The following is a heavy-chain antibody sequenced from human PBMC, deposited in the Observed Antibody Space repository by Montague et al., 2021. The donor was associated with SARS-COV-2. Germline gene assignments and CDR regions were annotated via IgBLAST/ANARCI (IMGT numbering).Heavy chain of an antibody. V-gene: IGHV4-34*01. CDR3: ARGAPGY. J-gene: IGHJ4*02. Sequence: SETLSLTCAVYGGSFSDYHWTWIRQPPGEGLEWIGQINYGGSTKYNPSLKSRVTISIDTSKNQFSLKLTSVTAADTAVYYCARGAPGYWGQGTLVTDSS. CDR1: GGSFSDYH. CDR2: INYGGST. D-gene: IGHD1-1*01.